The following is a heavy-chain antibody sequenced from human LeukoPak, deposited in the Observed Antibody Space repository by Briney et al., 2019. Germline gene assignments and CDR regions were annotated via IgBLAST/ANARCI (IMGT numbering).Heavy chain of an antibody. CDR2: ISGSGGST. Sequence: GGSLRLSCAASGFTFSSYAMSRVRQAPGKGLEWVSAISGSGGSTYYADSVKGRFTISRDNSKNTLYLQMNSLRAEDTAVYYCAKGYYDSDDAFDIWGQGTMVTVSS. J-gene: IGHJ3*02. V-gene: IGHV3-23*01. CDR1: GFTFSSYA. CDR3: AKGYYDSDDAFDI. D-gene: IGHD3-22*01.